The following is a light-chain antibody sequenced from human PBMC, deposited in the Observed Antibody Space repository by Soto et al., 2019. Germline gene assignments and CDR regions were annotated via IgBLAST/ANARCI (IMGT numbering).Light chain of an antibody. V-gene: IGKV3-15*01. Sequence: EIVMTQSPATLSVSPGERATLSCRASQTINSNNLAWYQQKPGQAPRLLIHGASTRATGIPARFSGSGSGTEFTLTISSLQSEDVAVYYCQQYDYWPPWTFGQGTKVELK. J-gene: IGKJ1*01. CDR3: QQYDYWPPWT. CDR1: QTINSNN. CDR2: GAS.